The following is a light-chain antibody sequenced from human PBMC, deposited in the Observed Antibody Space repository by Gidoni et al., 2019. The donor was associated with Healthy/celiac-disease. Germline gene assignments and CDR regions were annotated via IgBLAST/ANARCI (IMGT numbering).Light chain of an antibody. CDR2: LGS. J-gene: IGKJ4*01. Sequence: DIVMTQSPLSLPVNPGEPASISCRSSQSLLHSNGYNYLDWYLQKPGQSPQLLIYLGSNRASGVPDRFSGSGSGTDFTLKISRVEAEDVGVYYCMQALQTPRLTFGGGTKVEIK. CDR3: MQALQTPRLT. CDR1: QSLLHSNGYNY. V-gene: IGKV2-28*01.